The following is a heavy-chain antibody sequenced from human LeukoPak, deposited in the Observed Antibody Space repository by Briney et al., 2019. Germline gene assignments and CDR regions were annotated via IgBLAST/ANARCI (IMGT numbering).Heavy chain of an antibody. D-gene: IGHD1-26*01. J-gene: IGHJ4*02. V-gene: IGHV3-30-3*01. CDR3: AREIVVVDI. Sequence: PGGSLRLSCAASGFTFSGYAMHWVRQAPGKGLEWVAIISYDGSNKYYADSVKGRFTISRDNSKNTLYVQMKSLRAEDTAVYYCAREIVVVDIWGQGTLVTVSS. CDR2: ISYDGSNK. CDR1: GFTFSGYA.